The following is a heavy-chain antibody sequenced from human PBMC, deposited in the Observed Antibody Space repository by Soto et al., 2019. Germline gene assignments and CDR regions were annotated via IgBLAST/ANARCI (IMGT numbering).Heavy chain of an antibody. CDR3: ATSFGSGSRAFDY. V-gene: IGHV1-69*02. J-gene: IGHJ4*02. CDR1: GDTFNFYT. D-gene: IGHD3-10*01. Sequence: QVQPVQSGAEVKKPGSSVKVSCKASGDTFNFYTINWVRQAPGLGLEWMGRFNPILSFSNSALKFQGRVTLTADKSTSTAYMVLSSLRSEDTAIYYCATSFGSGSRAFDYCGQGALVTVSS. CDR2: FNPILSFS.